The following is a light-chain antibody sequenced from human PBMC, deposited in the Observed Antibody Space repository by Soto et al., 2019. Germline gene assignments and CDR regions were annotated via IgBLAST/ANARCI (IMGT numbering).Light chain of an antibody. J-gene: IGLJ1*01. Sequence: QPVLTQPPSASGTPGQRVTISCSGSSPNIGGNAVNWYQQLPGTAPKVLIYGNSNRPSGVPDRFSGSKSGTSASLAITGLQAEDEADYYCQSYDSSLSGYVFGTGTKLTVL. CDR1: SPNIGGNA. CDR3: QSYDSSLSGYV. V-gene: IGLV1-40*01. CDR2: GNS.